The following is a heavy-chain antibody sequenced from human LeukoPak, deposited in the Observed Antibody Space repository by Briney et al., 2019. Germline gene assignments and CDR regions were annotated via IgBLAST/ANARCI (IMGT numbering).Heavy chain of an antibody. CDR3: AREVNWYFDL. D-gene: IGHD4-23*01. CDR2: ISSSSSYT. Sequence: GGSLRLSGAASGFTFSDYYMSWIRQAPGKGLEWVSYISSSSSYTDYPDSVKGRFTISRDNAKNSLYLQMNSLRAEDTAVYYCAREVNWYFDLWGRGTLVTVSS. J-gene: IGHJ2*01. V-gene: IGHV3-11*05. CDR1: GFTFSDYY.